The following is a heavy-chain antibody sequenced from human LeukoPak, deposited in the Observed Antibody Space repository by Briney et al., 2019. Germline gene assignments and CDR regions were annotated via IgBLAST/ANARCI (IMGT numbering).Heavy chain of an antibody. CDR2: INPSGGST. CDR1: GYSFSAYY. Sequence: GSVRVSCRASGYSFSAYYMHWVRQAPGQGLEWMGVINPSGGSTSYALKFQDRVTVSRDTSTSTVYMELTSLRSDDTAVYFCATSGSYHKYYFDYWGQGTLVSVSS. D-gene: IGHD1-26*01. J-gene: IGHJ4*02. CDR3: ATSGSYHKYYFDY. V-gene: IGHV1-46*01.